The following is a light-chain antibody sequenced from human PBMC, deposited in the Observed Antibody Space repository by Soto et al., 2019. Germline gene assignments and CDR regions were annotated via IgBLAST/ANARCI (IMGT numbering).Light chain of an antibody. Sequence: QSALTQPRSVSGSPGQSVTISCTGTSSDVGGYDFVSWYQQYPGKVPKLIIYDVSQRPSGVPDRFSAPKSDNTASLTISGLQAEDEADYYCCSYAGSYTLFGGGTQLTVL. J-gene: IGLJ2*01. CDR2: DVS. CDR3: CSYAGSYTL. CDR1: SSDVGGYDF. V-gene: IGLV2-11*01.